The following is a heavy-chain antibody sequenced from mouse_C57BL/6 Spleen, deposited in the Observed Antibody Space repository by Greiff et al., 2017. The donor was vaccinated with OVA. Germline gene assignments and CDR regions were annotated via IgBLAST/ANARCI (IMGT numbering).Heavy chain of an antibody. CDR3: VRHSNYAMDY. D-gene: IGHD1-1*01. J-gene: IGHJ4*01. CDR2: IRSKSNNYAT. Sequence: EVKLQESGGGLVQPKGSLKLSCAASGFSFNTYAMNWVRQAPGKGLEWVARIRSKSNNYATYYADSVKDRFTISRDDSESMLYLQMNNLKTEDTAMYYCVRHSNYAMDYWGQGTSVTVSS. CDR1: GFSFNTYA. V-gene: IGHV10-1*01.